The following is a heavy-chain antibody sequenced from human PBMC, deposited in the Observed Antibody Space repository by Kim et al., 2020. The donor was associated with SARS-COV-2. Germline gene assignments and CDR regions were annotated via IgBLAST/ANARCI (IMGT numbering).Heavy chain of an antibody. V-gene: IGHV4-59*02. CDR2: ISNSGST. CDR3: ARDRQPSIYSGLAN. Sequence: SETLSLTCTVSGGSVITYYWSWIRQTPGKGLEWIGYISNSGSTNYNPSLGSRVTISVDTSKNQFSLKLSSVTAADTAVYYCARDRQPSIYSGLANWGQGTLVTVSS. J-gene: IGHJ4*02. CDR1: GGSVITYY. D-gene: IGHD6-6*01.